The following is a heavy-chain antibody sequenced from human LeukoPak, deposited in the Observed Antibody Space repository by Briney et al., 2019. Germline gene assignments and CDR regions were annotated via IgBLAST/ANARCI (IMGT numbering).Heavy chain of an antibody. V-gene: IGHV7-4-1*02. CDR1: GYTFTSYA. J-gene: IGHJ6*02. D-gene: IGHD3-9*01. CDR2: INTNTGNP. CDR3: ARDLLMTGYDAHYYYYGMDV. Sequence: ASVKVSCKASGYTFTSYAMNWVRQAPGQGLEWMGWINTNTGNPTYAQGFTGRFVFSLDTSVSTAYLQISSLKAEDTAVYYCARDLLMTGYDAHYYYYGMDVWGQGTTVTVSS.